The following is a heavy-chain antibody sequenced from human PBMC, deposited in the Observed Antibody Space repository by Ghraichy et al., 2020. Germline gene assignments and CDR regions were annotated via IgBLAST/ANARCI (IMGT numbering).Heavy chain of an antibody. CDR3: AKDPYYYGSGGAED. CDR2: ISYDGSNK. J-gene: IGHJ4*02. CDR1: GFTFSSYG. D-gene: IGHD3-10*01. Sequence: LSLTCAASGFTFSSYGMHWVRQAPGKGLEWVAVISYDGSNKYYADSVKGRFTISRDNSKNTLYLQMNSLRAEDTAVYYCAKDPYYYGSGGAEDWGQGTLVTVSS. V-gene: IGHV3-30*18.